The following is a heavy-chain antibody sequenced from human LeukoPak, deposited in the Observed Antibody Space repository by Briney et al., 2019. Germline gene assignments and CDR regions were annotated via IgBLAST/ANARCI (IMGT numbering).Heavy chain of an antibody. V-gene: IGHV3-15*01. CDR3: ARAARYDFWSGYYADY. D-gene: IGHD3-3*01. CDR2: IKSKTDGGTT. CDR1: GFTFSNAW. Sequence: GSLRLSCAASGFTFSNAWMSWVRQAPGKGLEWVGRIKSKTDGGTTDYAAPVKGRFTISRDDSKNTLYLQMNSLKTEDTAVYYCARAARYDFWSGYYADYWGQGTLVTVSS. J-gene: IGHJ4*02.